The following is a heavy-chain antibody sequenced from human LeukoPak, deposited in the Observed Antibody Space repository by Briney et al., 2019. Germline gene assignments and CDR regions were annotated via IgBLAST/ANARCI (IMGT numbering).Heavy chain of an antibody. Sequence: GGSLRLSCAASGFAVSSNYMSWVRQAPGKGLEWVSVIYSGGSTYYADSVKGRFTISRDNSKNTLYLQMNSLRAEDTAVYYCARVSPSIAAFSYWGQGTLVTVSS. CDR1: GFAVSSNY. CDR2: IYSGGST. V-gene: IGHV3-53*01. D-gene: IGHD6-6*01. J-gene: IGHJ4*02. CDR3: ARVSPSIAAFSY.